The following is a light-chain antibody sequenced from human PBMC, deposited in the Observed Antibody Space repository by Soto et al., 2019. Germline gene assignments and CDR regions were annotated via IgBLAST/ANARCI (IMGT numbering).Light chain of an antibody. J-gene: IGKJ2*01. CDR2: DAS. CDR1: QTISSW. Sequence: DIQMTQSPATLSASVGDRITITCRASQTISSWLAWYQQKPGKAPKLLIYDASTLESGVPSRFSGSGSGTEFTLTISSLQPDDFATYYCQQYTSALYTFGQGTNLEI. CDR3: QQYTSALYT. V-gene: IGKV1-5*01.